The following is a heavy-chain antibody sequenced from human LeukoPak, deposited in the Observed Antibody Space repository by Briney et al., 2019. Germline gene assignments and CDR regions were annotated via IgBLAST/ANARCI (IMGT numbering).Heavy chain of an antibody. D-gene: IGHD6-13*01. J-gene: IGHJ2*01. CDR2: ISGYNGNT. CDR3: ARANSSSWPLGGWYFDL. Sequence: EASVKVSCKASGYTFTSYGISWVRQAPGQGLEWMGWISGYNGNTKYAQKFQGRVTITTDESTSTAYMELSSLRSEDTAVYYCARANSSSWPLGGWYFDLWGRGTLVTVSS. V-gene: IGHV1-18*01. CDR1: GYTFTSYG.